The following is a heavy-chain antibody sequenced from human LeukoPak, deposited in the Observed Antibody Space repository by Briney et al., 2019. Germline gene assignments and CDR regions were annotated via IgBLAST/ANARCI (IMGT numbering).Heavy chain of an antibody. CDR1: GGSISSGGYY. CDR2: IYYSGST. V-gene: IGHV4-31*03. CDR3: TSGSYDHRGWAFDI. D-gene: IGHD1-26*01. Sequence: SQTLSLTCTVSGGSISSGGYYWSWIRQHPGKGLEWIGYIYYSGSTYYNPSLKGRVTISVDTSKNQFSLKLSSVTAADTAVYYCTSGSYDHRGWAFDIWGQGTMVTVSS. J-gene: IGHJ3*02.